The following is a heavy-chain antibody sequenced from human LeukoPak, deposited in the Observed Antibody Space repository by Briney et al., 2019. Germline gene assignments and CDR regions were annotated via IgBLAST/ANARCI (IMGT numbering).Heavy chain of an antibody. V-gene: IGHV4-34*01. Sequence: SETLSLTCAVNGGSFSGYYWSWIRQPPGKGMEWIGEINHSGSSNYKPSLKSRVTISVDTSKNQFSLKLSSVTAADTAVYYCARGPSIQLWSDPYYYYGMDVWGQGTTVTVSS. CDR3: ARGPSIQLWSDPYYYYGMDV. CDR2: INHSGSS. D-gene: IGHD5-18*01. CDR1: GGSFSGYY. J-gene: IGHJ6*02.